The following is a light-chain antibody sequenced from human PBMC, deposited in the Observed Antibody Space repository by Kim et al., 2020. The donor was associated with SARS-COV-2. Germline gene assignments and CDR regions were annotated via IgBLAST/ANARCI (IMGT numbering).Light chain of an antibody. CDR1: SGSIASHY. J-gene: IGLJ3*02. CDR2: EDK. Sequence: KTVTNSCTRSSGSIASHYVQWYQQRPGRSPTIVIYEDKERYTGVPDRFSGSIDSSSNSASLTISGLNTEDEAHYYCQSYDSSNHWVFGGGTQLTVL. CDR3: QSYDSSNHWV. V-gene: IGLV6-57*01.